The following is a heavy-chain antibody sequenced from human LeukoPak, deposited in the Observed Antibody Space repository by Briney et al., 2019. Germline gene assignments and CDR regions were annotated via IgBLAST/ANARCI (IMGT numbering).Heavy chain of an antibody. J-gene: IGHJ4*02. D-gene: IGHD7-27*01. CDR3: ARENWVFDY. CDR2: VYRSGRT. CDR1: GYPISSGYH. Sequence: SETLSLTCVVSGYPISSGYHWGWSRQPPGEGLEWIGSVYRSGRTYYNPSLKSRVTISVDTSKNQISLKVRSVTAADTAVYYCARENWVFDYWGQGILVTVSS. V-gene: IGHV4-38-2*02.